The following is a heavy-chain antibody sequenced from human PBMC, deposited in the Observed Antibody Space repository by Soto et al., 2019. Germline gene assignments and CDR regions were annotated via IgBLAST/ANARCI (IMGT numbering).Heavy chain of an antibody. CDR2: INAGNGNT. Sequence: ASVKVSCKASGYTFTSYAMHWVRQAPGQRLEWMGWINAGNGNTKYSQKFQGRVTITRETSASTAYMELSSLRSEDTAGYYCARDYEARMTTVTTTYYMDVWGKGTTVTVSS. J-gene: IGHJ6*03. V-gene: IGHV1-3*01. CDR3: ARDYEARMTTVTTTYYMDV. CDR1: GYTFTSYA. D-gene: IGHD4-17*01.